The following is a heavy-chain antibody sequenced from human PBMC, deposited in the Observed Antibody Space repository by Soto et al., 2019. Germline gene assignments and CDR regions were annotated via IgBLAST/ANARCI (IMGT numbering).Heavy chain of an antibody. CDR3: AKDALGSGGSFNWFDP. D-gene: IGHD2-15*01. Sequence: GGSLRLSCAASGFTFSSYAMSWVRQAPGKGLEWVSVISGSGGSTYYADSVKGRFTISRDNSKNTLYLQMNSLRAEDTAVYYCAKDALGSGGSFNWFDPWGQGTLVTVSS. CDR2: ISGSGGST. CDR1: GFTFSSYA. V-gene: IGHV3-23*01. J-gene: IGHJ5*02.